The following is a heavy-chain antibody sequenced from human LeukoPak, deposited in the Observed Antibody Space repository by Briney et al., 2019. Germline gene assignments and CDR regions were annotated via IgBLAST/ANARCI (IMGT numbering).Heavy chain of an antibody. D-gene: IGHD3-22*01. V-gene: IGHV4-59*01. Sequence: SETLSLTCTVSGGSISSYYWSWIRQPPGKGLEWIGYIYYSGSTNCNPSLKSRVTISVDTSKNQFSLKLSSVTAADTAVYYCARDRVSGYPDAFDIWGQGTMVPVS. J-gene: IGHJ3*02. CDR2: IYYSGST. CDR1: GGSISSYY. CDR3: ARDRVSGYPDAFDI.